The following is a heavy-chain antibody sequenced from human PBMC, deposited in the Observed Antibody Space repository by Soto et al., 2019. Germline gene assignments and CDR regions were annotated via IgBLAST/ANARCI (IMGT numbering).Heavy chain of an antibody. J-gene: IGHJ6*02. D-gene: IGHD3-3*01. CDR3: ARHMGRKPYDFCSGLHELDV. CDR2: IYPGDSDT. V-gene: IGHV5-51*01. Sequence: GASLKISCKGSGYSFTSYWMGWVRQMPGKGLEWMGIIYPGDSDTRYSPSFQGEVTISADKSISTAYLQWSSLKASDAAMYYCARHMGRKPYDFCSGLHELDVWGQGTTVTVYS. CDR1: GYSFTSYW.